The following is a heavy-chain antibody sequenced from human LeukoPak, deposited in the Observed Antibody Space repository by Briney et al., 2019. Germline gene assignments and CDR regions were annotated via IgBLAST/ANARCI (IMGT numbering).Heavy chain of an antibody. CDR3: ATYPRGYSDGDTIQPFDI. J-gene: IGHJ3*02. D-gene: IGHD5-18*01. Sequence: SETLSLTCTVSGGSISSYYWSWIRQPPGKGLEWIGYIYYSGSTNYNPSLKSRVTISVDTSKNQFSLKLSSVTAADTAVYYCATYPRGYSDGDTIQPFDIWGQGTMVTVSS. CDR1: GGSISSYY. V-gene: IGHV4-59*08. CDR2: IYYSGST.